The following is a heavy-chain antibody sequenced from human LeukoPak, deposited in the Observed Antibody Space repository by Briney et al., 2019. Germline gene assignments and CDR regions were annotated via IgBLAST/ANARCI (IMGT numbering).Heavy chain of an antibody. CDR1: GGSISSYY. Sequence: SETLSLTCTVSGGSISSYYWSWIRQPPGKGLEWIGYIYYSGSTNYNPSLKSRVTISVDTSKNQFSLKLSSVTAADTAVYFCARDPGDYIDYWGQGTLVIVSS. CDR3: ARDPGDYIDY. J-gene: IGHJ4*02. CDR2: IYYSGST. V-gene: IGHV4-59*01.